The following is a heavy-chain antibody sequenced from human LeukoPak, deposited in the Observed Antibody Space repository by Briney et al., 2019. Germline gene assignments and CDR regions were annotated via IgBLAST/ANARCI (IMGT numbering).Heavy chain of an antibody. J-gene: IGHJ4*02. Sequence: GGSLRLSCAASGFTFSSYVMSWVRQAPGKGLQWVSTISGSDDSTYYADSVKGRSTISRDNSKNTLYLQMNSLRAEDTAVYYCALGYFDYWGQGTLVTVSS. D-gene: IGHD3-10*01. CDR2: ISGSDDST. CDR3: ALGYFDY. V-gene: IGHV3-23*01. CDR1: GFTFSSYV.